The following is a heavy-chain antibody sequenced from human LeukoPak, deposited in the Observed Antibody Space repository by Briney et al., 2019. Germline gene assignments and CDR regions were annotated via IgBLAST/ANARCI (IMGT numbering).Heavy chain of an antibody. CDR2: IYHNGYT. Sequence: SGTLSLTCAVSGGSITSSNWWGWVRQPPGEGLGWIGEIYHNGYTNYNPSLKTRVTLLVDEYKHLFSLRLTSLTAADTAVYYCARFGYVETPVTTPIKYYFAMDVWGHGTTVTVSS. V-gene: IGHV4-4*02. J-gene: IGHJ6*02. CDR3: ARFGYVETPVTTPIKYYFAMDV. CDR1: GGSITSSNW. D-gene: IGHD4-17*01.